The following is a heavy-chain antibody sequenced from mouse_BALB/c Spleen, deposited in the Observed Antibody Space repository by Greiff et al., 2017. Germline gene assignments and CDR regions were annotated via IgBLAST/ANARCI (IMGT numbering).Heavy chain of an antibody. J-gene: IGHJ1*01. Sequence: QVQLKESGAELVRPGSSVKISCKASGYAFSSYWMNWVKQRPGQGLEWIGQIYPGDGDTNYNGKFKGKVTLTADKSSSTAYMQLSSLTSEDTAVYFCARDYYGSSYWYFDVWGAESTVTVSS. D-gene: IGHD1-1*01. V-gene: IGHV1-80*01. CDR3: ARDYYGSSYWYFDV. CDR2: IYPGDGDT. CDR1: GYAFSSYW.